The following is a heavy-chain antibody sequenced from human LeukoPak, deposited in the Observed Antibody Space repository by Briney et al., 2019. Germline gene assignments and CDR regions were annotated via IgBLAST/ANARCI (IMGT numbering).Heavy chain of an antibody. CDR1: GGPITSSSYY. D-gene: IGHD3-10*01. J-gene: IGHJ4*02. CDR3: ASLLYGVRGDPSDY. V-gene: IGHV4-39*07. Sequence: SETLSLTCTVSGGPITSSSYYWGWIRQPPGKGLEWIGSIYYSGSTYYNPSLKSRVTISVDTSKNQFSLKLSSVTAADTAVYYCASLLYGVRGDPSDYWGQGTLVTVSS. CDR2: IYYSGST.